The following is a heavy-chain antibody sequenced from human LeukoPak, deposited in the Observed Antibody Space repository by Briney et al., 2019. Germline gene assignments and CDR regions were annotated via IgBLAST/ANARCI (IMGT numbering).Heavy chain of an antibody. CDR1: EFTFSSYS. CDR3: ARLAVAGTFSWYDP. CDR2: ISNNGGST. J-gene: IGHJ5*02. D-gene: IGHD6-19*01. V-gene: IGHV3-64*02. Sequence: GGSLRLSCAASEFTFSSYSMHWVRQAPGKGLEYVASISNNGGSTYYADSVKGRFTVSRDNSKNTLYLQMGSLRGEDMAMYYCARLAVAGTFSWYDPWGQGTLVTVSS.